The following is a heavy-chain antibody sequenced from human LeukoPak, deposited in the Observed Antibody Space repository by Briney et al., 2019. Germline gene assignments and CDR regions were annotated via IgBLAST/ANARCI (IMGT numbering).Heavy chain of an antibody. Sequence: PGGSLRLSCAASGFTFSSYEMNWVRQAPGKGLEWVSYISSSGSTTYYADSVKGRLTISRDNSKNTLYLQMNSLRAEDTAVYYCAKDLSLWFGEPYFDYWGQGTLVTVSS. J-gene: IGHJ4*02. CDR3: AKDLSLWFGEPYFDY. CDR1: GFTFSSYE. D-gene: IGHD3-10*01. CDR2: ISSSGSTT. V-gene: IGHV3-48*03.